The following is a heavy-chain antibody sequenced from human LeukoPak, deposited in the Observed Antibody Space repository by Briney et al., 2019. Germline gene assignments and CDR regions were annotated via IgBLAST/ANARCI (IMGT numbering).Heavy chain of an antibody. J-gene: IGHJ4*02. Sequence: GGSLRLSCAASGFTFSTYALSWVRQAPGKGLEWVSAISGSGGSTYYADSVKGRFTISRDNSKNTLYLQMNSLRAEDTAVYYCAKAPWYYDSSGYSPCWGQGTLVSVSS. CDR3: AKAPWYYDSSGYSPC. CDR1: GFTFSTYA. V-gene: IGHV3-23*01. D-gene: IGHD3-22*01. CDR2: ISGSGGST.